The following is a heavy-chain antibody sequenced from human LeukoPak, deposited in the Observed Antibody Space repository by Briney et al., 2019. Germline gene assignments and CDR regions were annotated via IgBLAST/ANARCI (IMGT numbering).Heavy chain of an antibody. J-gene: IGHJ3*02. CDR1: GGSFSGYY. V-gene: IGHV4-34*01. CDR3: ARPTYCSSTSCSDAFDI. Sequence: PSETLSLTCAVYGGSFSGYYWTWIRQPPGKGLEWIGEVNHGGSTNYIPSLKSRVTISVDTSKNQFSLKLSSLTAADTAVYYCARPTYCSSTSCSDAFDIWGQGTMVTVSS. CDR2: VNHGGST. D-gene: IGHD2-2*01.